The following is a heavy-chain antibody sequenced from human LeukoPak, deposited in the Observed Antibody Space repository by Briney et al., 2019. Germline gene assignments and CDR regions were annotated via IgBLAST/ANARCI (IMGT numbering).Heavy chain of an antibody. CDR2: IYHSGST. V-gene: IGHV4-30-2*01. J-gene: IGHJ4*02. CDR1: GGSISSGGYS. D-gene: IGHD3-10*01. Sequence: SETLSLSCAVSGGSISSGGYSWSWIRQPPGKGLEWIGYIYHSGSTYYNPSLKSRVTISVDRSKNQFSLKLSSVTAADTAVYYCARGMNYYGSGSYYLDYWGQGTLVTVSS. CDR3: ARGMNYYGSGSYYLDY.